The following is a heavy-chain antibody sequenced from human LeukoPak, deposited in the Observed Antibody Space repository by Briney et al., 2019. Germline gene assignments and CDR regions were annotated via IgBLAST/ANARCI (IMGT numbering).Heavy chain of an antibody. D-gene: IGHD1/OR15-1a*01. Sequence: GGSLRLSCAASGFTFSDYYMSWIRQAPGKGLEWVSVIYSGGSTYYADSVKGRFTISRDNSKNTLYLQMNSLRAEDTAVYYCASPSMGTEFDYWGQGTLVTVSS. CDR1: GFTFSDYY. CDR3: ASPSMGTEFDY. CDR2: IYSGGST. J-gene: IGHJ4*02. V-gene: IGHV3-66*01.